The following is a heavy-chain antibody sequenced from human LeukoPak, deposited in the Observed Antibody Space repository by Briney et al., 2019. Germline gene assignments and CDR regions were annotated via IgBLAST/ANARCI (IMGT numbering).Heavy chain of an antibody. CDR2: IYYSGTT. V-gene: IGHV4-59*01. CDR3: ARSPGGGFLL. J-gene: IGHJ3*01. CDR1: GGSIINFY. D-gene: IGHD2-15*01. Sequence: SETLSLTCTVSGGSIINFYGGWIRQSPGKGLELIGYIYYSGTTNYSPSLKSRVSISVDTSKKQFSLKLSSVTAADTAVYYCARSPGGGFLLWRQGTMVTVSS.